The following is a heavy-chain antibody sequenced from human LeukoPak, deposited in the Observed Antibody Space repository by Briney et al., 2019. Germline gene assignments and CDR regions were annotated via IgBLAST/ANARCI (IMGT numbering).Heavy chain of an antibody. CDR3: ARDRRGYDASGHYYRHFDF. CDR2: IISSSLDI. Sequence: GGSLRLSCAASGFTFSGYWMSWVRQAPGKGLEYVSSIISSSLDIEYAESVKGRFTISRDNAKKFLYLQMNNLRAEDTAVYYCARDRRGYDASGHYYRHFDFWGQGTLVSVSS. D-gene: IGHD3-22*01. CDR1: GFTFSGYW. J-gene: IGHJ4*02. V-gene: IGHV3-21*01.